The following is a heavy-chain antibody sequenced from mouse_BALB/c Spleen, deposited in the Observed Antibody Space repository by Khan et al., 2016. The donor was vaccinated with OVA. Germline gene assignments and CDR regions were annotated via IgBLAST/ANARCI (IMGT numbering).Heavy chain of an antibody. D-gene: IGHD1-2*01. J-gene: IGHJ3*01. Sequence: QVQLQQPGTELARPGASVNLSCKASGYTFTDFYINWVKQRSGQGLEWIGEISPGSGDTYYNEKFKGKATLTADKSSSTAYMQLSSLTSEASAVYVCARRNYFGYTLAYWGQGTLVTVSA. CDR3: ARRNYFGYTLAY. V-gene: IGHV1-77*01. CDR2: ISPGSGDT. CDR1: GYTFTDFY.